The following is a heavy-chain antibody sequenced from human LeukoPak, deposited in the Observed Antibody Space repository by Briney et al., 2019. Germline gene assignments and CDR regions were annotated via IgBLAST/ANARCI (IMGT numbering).Heavy chain of an antibody. CDR3: ARNRPTTKITYSMIRGYMDV. V-gene: IGHV4-61*02. J-gene: IGHJ6*03. D-gene: IGHD3-10*01. CDR1: GGSMSSGTYY. Sequence: QTSETLSLTCTASGGSMSSGTYYWSWIRQAGGKGLEWIGRIYTSGSTNYNPPLKSRVTISVDTSKNKSSLNLSSVTAADTAVYYCARNRPTTKITYSMIRGYMDVWGKGTTVTVSS. CDR2: IYTSGST.